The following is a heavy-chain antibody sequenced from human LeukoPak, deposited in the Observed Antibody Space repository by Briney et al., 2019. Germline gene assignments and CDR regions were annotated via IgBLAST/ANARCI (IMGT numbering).Heavy chain of an antibody. V-gene: IGHV3-11*04. CDR1: RFTFSNAW. CDR3: ARDLWSFFDI. Sequence: GGSLRLSCEASRFTFSNAWMSWVRQAPGKGLEWVSYISSSGSTIYYADSVKGRFTISRDNAKNSLYLQMNSLRAEDTAVYYCARDLWSFFDIWGQGTMVTVSS. CDR2: ISSSGSTI. J-gene: IGHJ3*02. D-gene: IGHD4/OR15-4a*01.